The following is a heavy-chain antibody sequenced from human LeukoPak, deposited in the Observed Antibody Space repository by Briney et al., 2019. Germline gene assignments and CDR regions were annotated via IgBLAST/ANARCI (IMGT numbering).Heavy chain of an antibody. CDR3: ARGSSSWYNWFDP. CDR1: GFTFSSYG. V-gene: IGHV3-33*01. Sequence: PGGSLRLSCAASGFTFSSYGMHWVRQAPGKGLEWVAVIWYDGSNKYYADSVKGRFTITRDNSKNTLYLQMNSLRAEDTAVYYCARGSSSWYNWFDPWGQGTLVTVSS. CDR2: IWYDGSNK. J-gene: IGHJ5*02. D-gene: IGHD6-13*01.